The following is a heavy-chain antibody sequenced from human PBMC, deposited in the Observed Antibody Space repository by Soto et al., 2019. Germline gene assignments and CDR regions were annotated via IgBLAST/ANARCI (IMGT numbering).Heavy chain of an antibody. CDR1: GYTLTELS. D-gene: IGHD3-3*01. V-gene: IGHV1-24*01. CDR2: FDPEDGET. CDR3: AIFEFLGSWFDP. J-gene: IGHJ5*02. Sequence: GASVKVSCKVSGYTLTELSMHWVRQAPGKGLEWMGGFDPEDGETIYAQKFQGRVTMTEDTSTDTAYMELSSLRSEDTAVYYCAIFEFLGSWFDPWGQGTLVTVSS.